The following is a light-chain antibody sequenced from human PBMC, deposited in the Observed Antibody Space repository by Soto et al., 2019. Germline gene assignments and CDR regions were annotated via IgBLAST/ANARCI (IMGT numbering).Light chain of an antibody. CDR3: QQHNGWPLT. Sequence: IVLTQSPATLSVSPGETATLSCRASQGLTDRLAWYQQKPGQTPRLVIYETSTRAAGIPARFSGSGSGTDFTLTISSLQTEDFAVYYCQQHNGWPLTFGGGTKVEIK. J-gene: IGKJ4*01. CDR2: ETS. CDR1: QGLTDR. V-gene: IGKV3-15*01.